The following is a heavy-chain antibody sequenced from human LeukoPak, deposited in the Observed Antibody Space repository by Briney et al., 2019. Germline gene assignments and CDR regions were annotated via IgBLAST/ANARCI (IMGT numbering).Heavy chain of an antibody. J-gene: IGHJ6*02. Sequence: GGSLRLSCAASEFTFSSYSMNWVRQAPGKGLEWVSYITNSGNSKSYADSVKGRFTISRDNTKNSLYLQMNGLRAEDTAVYYCARTRSSGYSYYYGMDVWGQGTTVTVSS. CDR3: ARTRSSGYSYYYGMDV. D-gene: IGHD3-22*01. V-gene: IGHV3-48*01. CDR1: EFTFSSYS. CDR2: ITNSGNSK.